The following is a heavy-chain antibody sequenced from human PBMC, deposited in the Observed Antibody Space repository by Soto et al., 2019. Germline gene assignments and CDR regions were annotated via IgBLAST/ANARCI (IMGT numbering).Heavy chain of an antibody. CDR2: IYYSGST. Sequence: PSETLSLTCTVSGGSISSSSYYWGWIRQPPGKGLEWIGSIYYSGSTYYNPSLKSRVTISVDTSKNQFSLKLSSVTAADTVVYYCARTGAGLRYFDWLLHDAFDIWGQGTMVTVSS. CDR1: GGSISSSSYY. J-gene: IGHJ3*02. D-gene: IGHD3-9*01. V-gene: IGHV4-39*01. CDR3: ARTGAGLRYFDWLLHDAFDI.